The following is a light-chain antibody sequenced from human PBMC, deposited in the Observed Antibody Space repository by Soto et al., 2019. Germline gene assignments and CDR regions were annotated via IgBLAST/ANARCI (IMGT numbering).Light chain of an antibody. V-gene: IGLV2-23*01. CDR3: CSYASDSAWV. Sequence: QSALTQPASVSGSPGQSITISCTGTSSDVGSYNFVSWYQQHPGKAPKLMIYEGSKRPSGVSNRFSGSKSGNTASLTISGLQAEDAADYYCCSYASDSAWVFGGGTKLTVL. CDR2: EGS. J-gene: IGLJ3*02. CDR1: SSDVGSYNF.